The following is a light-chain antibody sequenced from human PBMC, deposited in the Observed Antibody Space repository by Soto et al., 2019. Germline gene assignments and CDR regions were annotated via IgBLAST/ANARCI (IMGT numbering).Light chain of an antibody. CDR1: RSVSSSY. Sequence: IVLTQSPGTLSSSPGERAILSWRASRSVSSSYLAWYQQKPGQAPRLLIYGASSRATGIPDRFSGSGSGTEFTLTISRLEPEDFAVYYCQQYGSSSWTFGQGTKVDNK. V-gene: IGKV3-20*01. J-gene: IGKJ1*01. CDR2: GAS. CDR3: QQYGSSSWT.